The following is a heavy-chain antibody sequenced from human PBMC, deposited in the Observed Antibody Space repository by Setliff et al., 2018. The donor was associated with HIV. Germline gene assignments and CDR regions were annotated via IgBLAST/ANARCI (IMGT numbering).Heavy chain of an antibody. V-gene: IGHV1-18*01. CDR3: ARLGSGWSDSYYYAMDV. Sequence: GASVKVSCKASGYTFTTFGISWVRQAPGQGLEWMGWISAYNGHTNYAQKFQGRVTMTTDTSTGTAYMELRSLRSDDTAVYYCARLGSGWSDSYYYAMDVWGQGTTVTVS. D-gene: IGHD6-19*01. CDR1: GYTFTTFG. CDR2: ISAYNGHT. J-gene: IGHJ6*02.